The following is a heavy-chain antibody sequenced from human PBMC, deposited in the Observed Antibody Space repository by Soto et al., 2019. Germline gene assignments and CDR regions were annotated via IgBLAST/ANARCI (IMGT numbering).Heavy chain of an antibody. Sequence: QVQLVQSGTEVKKPGASVKVSCKASGYTFTSFDINWVRQAPGQGLEWMGWMNPNSGTTDYAQKFQGRITLTRNPSISTAYMELNNLRSEDTAVYYCARPHDYIWGSYRTIQSYGMDVWGQGTTVAVSS. CDR3: ARPHDYIWGSYRTIQSYGMDV. D-gene: IGHD3-16*02. J-gene: IGHJ6*02. V-gene: IGHV1-8*01. CDR1: GYTFTSFD. CDR2: MNPNSGTT.